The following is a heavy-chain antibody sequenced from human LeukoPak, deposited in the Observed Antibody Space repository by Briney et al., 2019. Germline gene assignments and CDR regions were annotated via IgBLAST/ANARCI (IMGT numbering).Heavy chain of an antibody. CDR2: INPNSGGI. J-gene: IGHJ5*02. D-gene: IGHD2-2*01. Sequence: ASVKVSCKASGYTFTGYYMHWVRQAPGQGLEWMGWINPNSGGINYAQKFQGRVTTTRDTSISTAYMELSRLRSDDTAVYYCARVVPAATIRGWFDPWGQGTLVTVSS. V-gene: IGHV1-2*02. CDR3: ARVVPAATIRGWFDP. CDR1: GYTFTGYY.